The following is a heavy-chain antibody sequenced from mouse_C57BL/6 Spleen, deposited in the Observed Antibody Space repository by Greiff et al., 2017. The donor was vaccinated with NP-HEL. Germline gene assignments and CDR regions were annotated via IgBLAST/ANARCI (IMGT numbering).Heavy chain of an antibody. CDR2: INPGSGGT. Sequence: QVQLQQSGAELVRPGTSVKVSCKASGYAFTNSLIEWVKQRPGQGLEWNGVINPGSGGTHYNEKCKGKATLTADKSSRTAYMQLSSLTSEDSAVYFCARDYGSSYAFDYWGQGTTLTVSS. V-gene: IGHV1-54*01. CDR3: ARDYGSSYAFDY. D-gene: IGHD1-1*01. J-gene: IGHJ2*01. CDR1: GYAFTNSL.